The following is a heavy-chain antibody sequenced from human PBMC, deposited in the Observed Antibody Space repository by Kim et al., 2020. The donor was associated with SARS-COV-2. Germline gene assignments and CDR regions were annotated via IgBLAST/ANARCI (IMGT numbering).Heavy chain of an antibody. CDR2: IKSDGSNI. D-gene: IGHD6-19*01. CDR3: ARDSNSGWSYFWAQGI. J-gene: IGHJ3*02. Sequence: GGSLRLSCAASGLTFSTYWLFWVRQAPGKGLVWVARIKSDGSNITYADSVKGRFTVSRDNPKNTLDLQMDSLRTEDTAVYYCARDSNSGWSYFWAQGIWG. V-gene: IGHV3-74*01. CDR1: GLTFSTYW.